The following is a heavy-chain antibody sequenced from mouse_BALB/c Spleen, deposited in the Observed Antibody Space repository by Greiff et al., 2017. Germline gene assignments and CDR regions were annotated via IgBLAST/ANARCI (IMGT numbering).Heavy chain of an antibody. J-gene: IGHJ2*01. V-gene: IGHV14-3*02. Sequence: EVKLMESGAELVKPGASVKLSCTASGFNIKDTYMHWVKQRPEQGLEWIGRIDPANGNTKYDPKFQGKATITADTSSNTAYLQLSSLTSEDTAVYYCARMADYWGQGTTLTVSS. D-gene: IGHD2-3*01. CDR1: GFNIKDTY. CDR3: ARMADY. CDR2: IDPANGNT.